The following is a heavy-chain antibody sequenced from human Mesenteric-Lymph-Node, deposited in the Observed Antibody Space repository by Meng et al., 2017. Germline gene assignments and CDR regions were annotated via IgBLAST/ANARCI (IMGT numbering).Heavy chain of an antibody. V-gene: IGHV1-2*02. Sequence: QVQVVQSGAEVKNPGASVKVSCKASGYCFSNYVMHWVRQAPGQRLEWMGWINPSTAGTNYAQKFQGRVIMTRDTSISTAYMELSSLGFDDTAVYYCAKALGWGSSPDYWGQGILVTCYS. D-gene: IGHD2-21*01. J-gene: IGHJ4*02. CDR1: GYCFSNYV. CDR2: INPSTAGT. CDR3: AKALGWGSSPDY.